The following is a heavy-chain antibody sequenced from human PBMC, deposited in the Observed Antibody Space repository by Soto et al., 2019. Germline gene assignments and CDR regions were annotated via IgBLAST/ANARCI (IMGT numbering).Heavy chain of an antibody. CDR1: GGSISSYY. Sequence: SETLSLTCTVSGGSISSYYWSWIRQPPGKGLEWIGYIYYSGSTNYNPSLKSRVTISVDTSKNQFSLKLSSVTAADTAVYYCARLPAVARPPGAFDIWGQGTMVTVSS. CDR3: ARLPAVARPPGAFDI. D-gene: IGHD6-19*01. V-gene: IGHV4-59*08. CDR2: IYYSGST. J-gene: IGHJ3*02.